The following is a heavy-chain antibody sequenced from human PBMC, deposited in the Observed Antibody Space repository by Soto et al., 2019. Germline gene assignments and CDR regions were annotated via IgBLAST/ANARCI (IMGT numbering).Heavy chain of an antibody. Sequence: QLQLQESGPGLVKPSETLSLSCTVSGGSITSRFYWGWIRQPPGKGLEWIGSIYGTGNTYYNPSLKGRVTISADTSKNRFSLNLTSGTAADTAVYYCRCSSRYSTDVWGQGATVTVSS. J-gene: IGHJ6*02. CDR3: RCSSRYSTDV. V-gene: IGHV4-39*01. CDR2: IYGTGNT. D-gene: IGHD6-13*01. CDR1: GGSITSRFY.